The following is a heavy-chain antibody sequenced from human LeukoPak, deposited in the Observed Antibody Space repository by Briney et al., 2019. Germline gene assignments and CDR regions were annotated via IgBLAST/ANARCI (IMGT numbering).Heavy chain of an antibody. CDR2: IYYSGNT. Sequence: PSETLSLTCTVPSGSISSYYWSWIRQSPGKGLEWVGFIYYSGNTNYNPSLKSRVTISIDTSKNQFSLKLSSVTAADTAVYYCARVKLSSANDLSTFDIWGHGTMVTVSS. CDR1: SGSISSYY. J-gene: IGHJ3*02. CDR3: ARVKLSSANDLSTFDI. V-gene: IGHV4-59*01. D-gene: IGHD6-13*01.